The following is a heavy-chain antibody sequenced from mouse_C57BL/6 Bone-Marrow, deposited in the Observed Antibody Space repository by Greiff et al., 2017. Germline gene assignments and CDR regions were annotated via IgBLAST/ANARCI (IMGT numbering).Heavy chain of an antibody. D-gene: IGHD2-4*01. CDR1: EYAFPSHD. V-gene: IGHV5-2*01. CDR2: INSDGGST. J-gene: IGHJ4*01. Sequence: EVKVVESGGGLVQPGESLKLSCESNEYAFPSHDMSWVRKTPEKRLELVAAINSDGGSTYYPDTMERRFIISRDNTTKTLYLQMSSLRSEDTALYYWARQSTMITTGAMDYWGQGTSVTVSS. CDR3: ARQSTMITTGAMDY.